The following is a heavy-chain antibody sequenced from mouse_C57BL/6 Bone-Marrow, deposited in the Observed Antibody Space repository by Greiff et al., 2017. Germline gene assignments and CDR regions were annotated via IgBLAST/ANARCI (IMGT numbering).Heavy chain of an antibody. CDR2: IDPSDSYT. Sequence: QVQLQQPGAELVKPGASVKLSCKASGYTFTSYWMQWVKQRPGQGLEWIGEIDPSDSYTNYNQKFKGKATLTVDTSSSTAYMQLSRLTSEDSAVYYCARSDYGYSGDYWGQGTTLTVSS. CDR3: ARSDYGYSGDY. CDR1: GYTFTSYW. D-gene: IGHD2-2*01. J-gene: IGHJ2*01. V-gene: IGHV1-50*01.